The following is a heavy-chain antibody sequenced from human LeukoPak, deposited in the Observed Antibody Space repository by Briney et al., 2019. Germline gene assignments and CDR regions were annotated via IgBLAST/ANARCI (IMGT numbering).Heavy chain of an antibody. CDR1: GGTFSSYA. CDR3: ARGEVGAFRY. J-gene: IGHJ4*02. Sequence: SVKVSCKASGGTFSSYAISWVRQAPGQGLEWMGRIIPILGIANYAQKLQGRVTMTTDTSTSTAYMELRSLRSDDTAVYYCARGEVGAFRYWGQGTLVTVSS. V-gene: IGHV1-69*04. CDR2: IIPILGIA. D-gene: IGHD1-26*01.